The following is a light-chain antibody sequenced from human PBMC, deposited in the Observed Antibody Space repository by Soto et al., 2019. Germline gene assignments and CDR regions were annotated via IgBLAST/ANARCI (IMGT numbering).Light chain of an antibody. V-gene: IGLV1-40*01. CDR1: TSNFAPLSG. Sequence: QSVLTQPPSVSGAPGQRITISCTGSTSNFAPLSGIHWYQQLPGRAPKLLIYTNTHRPSGVPDRFSGSKSGTSASLAITGLQPEDEGDYYCQYYDATLSGLFVFGSGTKVTVL. CDR3: QYYDATLSGLFV. CDR2: TNT. J-gene: IGLJ1*01.